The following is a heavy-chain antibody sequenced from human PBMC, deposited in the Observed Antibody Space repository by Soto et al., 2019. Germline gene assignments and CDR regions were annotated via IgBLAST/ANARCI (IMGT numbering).Heavy chain of an antibody. CDR1: GGSFSGYY. CDR2: INHSGST. Sequence: QVHLQQWGTGLLKPSETLSLTCAVYGGSFSGYYWSWIRQPPGKGLEWIGEINHSGSTNNNPSLKSRVTISVDTSKTQFSLNLTSVTAADTAVYSCAGRWNYYYGMDVWGQGTTVTVSS. V-gene: IGHV4-34*01. CDR3: AGRWNYYYGMDV. D-gene: IGHD1-26*01. J-gene: IGHJ6*02.